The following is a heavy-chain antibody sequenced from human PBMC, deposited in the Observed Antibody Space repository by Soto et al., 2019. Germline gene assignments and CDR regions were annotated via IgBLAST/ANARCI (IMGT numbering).Heavy chain of an antibody. V-gene: IGHV1-18*01. CDR3: ARGMWELPIDY. D-gene: IGHD1-26*01. J-gene: IGHJ4*02. Sequence: QVQLVQSGAEVKKPGASVKVSCKASDYTFPSYGIILVRQAPGQGLEWMGWISPYNDNTQCAQRFQGRVTVTTDTSTNTAYMELRSLRSDDTAVYYCARGMWELPIDYWGQGTLVTVSS. CDR2: ISPYNDNT. CDR1: DYTFPSYG.